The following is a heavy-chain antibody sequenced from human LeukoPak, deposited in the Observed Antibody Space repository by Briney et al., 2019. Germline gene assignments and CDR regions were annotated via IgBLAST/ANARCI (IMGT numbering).Heavy chain of an antibody. CDR2: IKSKTDGGTT. Sequence: GGSLRLSCAASGFTFSNAWLSWVRQAQGKGLEWVGRIKSKTDGGTTDYAAPVEGRFTISRDDSKNTLYLQMNSLKTEDTAVYYCTTNPRYCSSTSCYTEEYFQHWGQGTLVTVSS. J-gene: IGHJ1*01. D-gene: IGHD2-2*02. CDR1: GFTFSNAW. CDR3: TTNPRYCSSTSCYTEEYFQH. V-gene: IGHV3-15*01.